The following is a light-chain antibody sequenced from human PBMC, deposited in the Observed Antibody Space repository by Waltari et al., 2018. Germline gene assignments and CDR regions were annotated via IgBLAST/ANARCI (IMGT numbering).Light chain of an antibody. J-gene: IGLJ1*01. CDR2: QDS. CDR1: LLPKAY. CDR3: YSTTDNNLGV. Sequence: SSELTHPSSVSVSPGQTARLTCSGELLPKAYTRWFQQKPCQAPVLVLYQDSARPSGIPERFSGSSSGTTVTLTISGAQVEDEAYYYCYSTTDNNLGVFGPVTRVTVL. V-gene: IGLV3-27*01.